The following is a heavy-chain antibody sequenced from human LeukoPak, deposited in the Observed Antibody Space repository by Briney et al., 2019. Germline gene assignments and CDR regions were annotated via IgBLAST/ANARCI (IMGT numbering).Heavy chain of an antibody. CDR3: TTEGYDILTGLYYFDY. J-gene: IGHJ4*02. D-gene: IGHD3-9*01. CDR1: GFTFSNAW. Sequence: EGSLRLSCAASGFTFSNAWMSWVRQAPGKGLEWVGRIKSKTDGGTTDYAAPVKGRFTISRDDSKNTLYLQMNSLKTEDTAVYYCTTEGYDILTGLYYFDYWGQGTLVTVSS. CDR2: IKSKTDGGTT. V-gene: IGHV3-15*01.